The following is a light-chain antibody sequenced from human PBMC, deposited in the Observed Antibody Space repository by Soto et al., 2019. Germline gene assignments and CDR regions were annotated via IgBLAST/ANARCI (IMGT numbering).Light chain of an antibody. Sequence: DTVLTQSPGTLSLTSGERATLSCRASQSISGTYVAWYQQKPGQAPRLLIYSASTRATGIPDRFSGSGSGTDFTLTISRLEPEEFAVYYCQQYGSSPLTFGGGTKVDIK. J-gene: IGKJ4*01. V-gene: IGKV3-20*01. CDR3: QQYGSSPLT. CDR2: SAS. CDR1: QSISGTY.